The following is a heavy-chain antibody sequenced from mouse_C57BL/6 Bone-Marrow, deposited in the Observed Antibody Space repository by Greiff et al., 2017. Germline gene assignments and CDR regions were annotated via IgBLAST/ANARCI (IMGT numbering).Heavy chain of an antibody. CDR1: GFTFSSYA. Sequence: EVKVIESGGGLVKPGGSLKLSCAASGFTFSSYAMSWVRQTPEKGLEWVATISDGGSYTYYPDNVKGRFTISRDNAKNNLYLQMSHLKSEDTAMYYCAREEYAMDYWGQGTAVTVSS. V-gene: IGHV5-4*01. CDR3: AREEYAMDY. J-gene: IGHJ4*01. CDR2: ISDGGSYT.